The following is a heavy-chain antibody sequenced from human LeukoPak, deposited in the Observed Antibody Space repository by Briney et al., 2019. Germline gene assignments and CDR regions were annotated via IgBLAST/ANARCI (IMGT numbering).Heavy chain of an antibody. V-gene: IGHV3-7*01. CDR1: GFTFSNSW. Sequence: SGGSLRLSCAASGFTFSNSWMSWVRQTPGKGLEWVASIEKDGSDKYYVDSVKGRFSISRDNAKNSLFLQMNSLRADDTAVYYCARPLVLGPNTDYWGQGTLVTVSS. D-gene: IGHD2-15*01. CDR3: ARPLVLGPNTDY. J-gene: IGHJ4*02. CDR2: IEKDGSDK.